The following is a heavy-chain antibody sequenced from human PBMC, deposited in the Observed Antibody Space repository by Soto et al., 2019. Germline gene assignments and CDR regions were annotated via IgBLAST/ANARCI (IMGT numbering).Heavy chain of an antibody. CDR2: IIPIFGTA. CDR1: GGTFSSYA. V-gene: IGHV1-69*13. J-gene: IGHJ4*02. Sequence: AASVKVSCKASGGTFSSYAISWVRQAPGQGLEWMGGIIPIFGTANYAQKFQGRVTITADESTSTAYMELSSLRSEDTAVYYCARDHRPNYDFWSGYYMGFGYWGQGTLVTVSS. D-gene: IGHD3-3*01. CDR3: ARDHRPNYDFWSGYYMGFGY.